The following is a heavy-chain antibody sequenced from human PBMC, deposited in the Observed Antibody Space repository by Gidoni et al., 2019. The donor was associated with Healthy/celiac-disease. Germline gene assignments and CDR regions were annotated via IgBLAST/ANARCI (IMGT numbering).Heavy chain of an antibody. CDR2: ISSSSSYI. V-gene: IGHV3-21*01. CDR3: ARDGAMIVVDIIDAFDI. CDR1: GFTFSSYS. Sequence: EVQLVQSWGGLVKPGGSLRLSCAASGFTFSSYSMNWFRQAPGKGLEWVSSISSSSSYIYYADSVKGRFTISRDNAKNSLYLQMNSLRAEDTAVYYCARDGAMIVVDIIDAFDIWGQGTMVTVSS. J-gene: IGHJ3*02. D-gene: IGHD3-22*01.